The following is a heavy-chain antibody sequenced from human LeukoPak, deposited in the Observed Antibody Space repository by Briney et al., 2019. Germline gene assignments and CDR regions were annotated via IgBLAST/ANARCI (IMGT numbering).Heavy chain of an antibody. CDR2: INGNT. D-gene: IGHD3-10*01. J-gene: IGHJ5*02. CDR1: GYTFTRYG. Sequence: GASVKVSCKASGYTFTRYGIHWMRQGPGQSFEWMGWINGNTKYSEKLQDRVTITWDTSASTAYMELSSLRSEDTAVYYCARDLVRWGGWLDAWGQETLVIVSS. CDR3: ARDLVRWGGWLDA. V-gene: IGHV1-3*01.